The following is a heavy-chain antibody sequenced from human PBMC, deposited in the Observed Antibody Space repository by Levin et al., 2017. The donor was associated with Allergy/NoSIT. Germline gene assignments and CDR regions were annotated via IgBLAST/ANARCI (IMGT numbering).Heavy chain of an antibody. D-gene: IGHD2-2*01. J-gene: IGHJ3*02. CDR2: IYYSGST. CDR3: ARGVGGYCSSTSCHVDAFDI. V-gene: IGHV4-59*01. Sequence: SETLSLTCTVSGGSISSYYWSWIRQPPGKGLEWIGYIYYSGSTNYNPSLKSRVTISVDTSKNQFSLKLSSVTAADTAVYYCARGVGGYCSSTSCHVDAFDIWGQGTMVTVSS. CDR1: GGSISSYY.